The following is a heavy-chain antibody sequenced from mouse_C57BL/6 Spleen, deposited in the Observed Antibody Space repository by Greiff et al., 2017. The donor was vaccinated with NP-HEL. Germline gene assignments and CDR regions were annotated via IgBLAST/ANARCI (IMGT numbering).Heavy chain of an antibody. CDR3: ARNWGTRDYYAMDY. V-gene: IGHV2-9-1*01. Sequence: VQGVESGPGLVAPSQSLSITCTVSGFSLTSYAISWVRQPPGKGLEWLGVIWTGGGTNYNSALKSRLSISKDNSKSQVFLKMNSLQTDDTARYYCARNWGTRDYYAMDYWGQGTSVTVSS. D-gene: IGHD3-3*01. CDR2: IWTGGGT. J-gene: IGHJ4*01. CDR1: GFSLTSYA.